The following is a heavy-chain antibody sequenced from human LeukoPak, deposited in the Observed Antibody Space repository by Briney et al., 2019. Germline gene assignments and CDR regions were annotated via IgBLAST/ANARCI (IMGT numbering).Heavy chain of an antibody. CDR1: GFIFSAYW. CDR2: IKQDGSEK. CDR3: ARVASDAFDL. J-gene: IGHJ3*01. V-gene: IGHV3-7*01. Sequence: PGGSLRLSCAASGFIFSAYWMSWVRQAPGKGLEWVANIKQDGSEKYYVDSVKGRFTISRDNAKNSLYLQMNSLRAEDTAVYYCARVASDAFDLWGQGTMVTVSS.